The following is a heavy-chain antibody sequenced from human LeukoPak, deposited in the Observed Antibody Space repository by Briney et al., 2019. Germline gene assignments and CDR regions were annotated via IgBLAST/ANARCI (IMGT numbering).Heavy chain of an antibody. D-gene: IGHD3-9*01. CDR3: AKSPRYFGTFDY. CDR2: ISGSGGST. V-gene: IGHV3-23*01. J-gene: IGHJ4*02. CDR1: GFTFSSYA. Sequence: SGGSLRLSCAASGFTFSSYAMSWVRQAPGKGLEWVSAISGSGGSTYYADSVKGRFTISRDNSKNTLYLQMNSLRAEDTAVFYCAKSPRYFGTFDYWGQGTLVTVSS.